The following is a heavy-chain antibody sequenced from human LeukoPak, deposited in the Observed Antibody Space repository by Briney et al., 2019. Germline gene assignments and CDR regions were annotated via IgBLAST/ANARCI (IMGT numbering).Heavy chain of an antibody. V-gene: IGHV3-23*01. CDR2: ISGSGGDI. D-gene: IGHD3-22*01. CDR1: GFTFSSYA. J-gene: IGHJ4*02. CDR3: ARGFTMIVDY. Sequence: PGGSLRLSCAASGFTFSSYAMSWVRQAPGKGLEWVSFISGSGGDIHYADSVKGRFTISRDNSKNMLYLQINSLKADDTAMYYCARGFTMIVDYWGQGTLVTVSS.